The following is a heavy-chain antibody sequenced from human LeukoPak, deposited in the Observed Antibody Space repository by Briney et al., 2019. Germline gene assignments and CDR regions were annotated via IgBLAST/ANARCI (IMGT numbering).Heavy chain of an antibody. D-gene: IGHD3-3*01. Sequence: SETLSLTCTVSGGSISSYYWSWIRQPPGKGLEWIGYIYYSGSTNYNPSLKGRVTISVDTSKNQFSLKLSSVTAADTAVYYCARAPNYDFWSGYGAFDYWGQGTLVTVSS. CDR1: GGSISSYY. CDR3: ARAPNYDFWSGYGAFDY. V-gene: IGHV4-59*01. J-gene: IGHJ4*02. CDR2: IYYSGST.